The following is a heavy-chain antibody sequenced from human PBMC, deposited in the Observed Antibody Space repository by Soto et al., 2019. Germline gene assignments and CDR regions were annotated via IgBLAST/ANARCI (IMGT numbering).Heavy chain of an antibody. J-gene: IGHJ4*02. CDR3: ARGPRGYSYGCGDD. V-gene: IGHV3-30-3*01. D-gene: IGHD5-18*01. Sequence: QVQLVESGGGVVQPGRSLRLSCAASGFTFSSYAMHWVRQAPGKGLEWVAVISYDGSNKYYADSVKGRVTISRDNSKNTLYLQMNSLRAEDTAVYYCARGPRGYSYGCGDDWGQGTLVTVSS. CDR2: ISYDGSNK. CDR1: GFTFSSYA.